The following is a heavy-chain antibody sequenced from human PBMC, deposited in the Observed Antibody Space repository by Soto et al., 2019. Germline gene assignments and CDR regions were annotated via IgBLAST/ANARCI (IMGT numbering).Heavy chain of an antibody. D-gene: IGHD2-2*01. Sequence: GGSLRLSCAASGFTFSSYSMNWVRQAPGKGLEWVSYISSSSSTIYYADSVKGRFTISRDNAKNSLYLQMNSLRDEDTAVYYCARTQGYCSSTSCSYYYYGMDVWGQGTTVTVSS. CDR1: GFTFSSYS. V-gene: IGHV3-48*02. J-gene: IGHJ6*02. CDR3: ARTQGYCSSTSCSYYYYGMDV. CDR2: ISSSSSTI.